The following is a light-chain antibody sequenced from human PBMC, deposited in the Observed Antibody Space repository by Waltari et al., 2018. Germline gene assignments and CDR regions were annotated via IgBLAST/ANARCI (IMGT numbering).Light chain of an antibody. J-gene: IGKJ1*01. CDR2: EAS. CDR1: QNIGRY. V-gene: IGKV3-20*01. CDR3: QNHERLPAT. Sequence: EIMLTQSPGTLSLSPGERATLSCSASQNIGRYLVWYQQKPGQPPRLLIYEASRRATGIPDRFSGSGSGTDFSLTISRLEPEDFAVYYCQNHERLPATFGQGTKVEIK.